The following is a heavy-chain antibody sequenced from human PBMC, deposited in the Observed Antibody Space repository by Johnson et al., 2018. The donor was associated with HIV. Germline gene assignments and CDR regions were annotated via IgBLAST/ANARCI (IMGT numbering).Heavy chain of an antibody. J-gene: IGHJ3*02. Sequence: QVQLVESGGGLVQPGGSLRLSCAPSGFTFSDYYMSWMRQAPGQGLEWVSYISSSGSNIYYVDSVKGRFTISRDNFKNTLYLQMNSLRAEDTAVYYCARGLAADAFDIWGQGTMVTVSS. V-gene: IGHV3-11*04. CDR3: ARGLAADAFDI. CDR2: ISSSGSNI. D-gene: IGHD6-13*01. CDR1: GFTFSDYY.